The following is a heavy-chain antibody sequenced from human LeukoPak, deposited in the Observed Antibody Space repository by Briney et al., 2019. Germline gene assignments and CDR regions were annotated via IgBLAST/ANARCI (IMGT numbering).Heavy chain of an antibody. Sequence: GGSLRLSCAASGFTFSSYEMNWVRQAPGKGLEWVSVIYSGGSTYYADSVKGRFTISRDNSKNTLYLQMNSLRAEDTAVYYCARDPGVLWFGNYGMDVWGQGTTVTVSS. J-gene: IGHJ6*02. D-gene: IGHD3-10*01. CDR3: ARDPGVLWFGNYGMDV. CDR1: GFTFSSYE. V-gene: IGHV3-53*01. CDR2: IYSGGST.